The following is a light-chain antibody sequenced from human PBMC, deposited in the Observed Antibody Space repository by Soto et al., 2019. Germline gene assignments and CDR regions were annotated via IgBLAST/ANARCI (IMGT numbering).Light chain of an antibody. Sequence: QSALTQPASVSGSPGQSITISCTGTSSDVGSFVYVSWSQQHPGKAPKLILYEVSNRPSGVSNRFSGSKSGNTASLTISGLQAEDEADYFCSSFTTSGTLLFGGGTKVTVL. CDR3: SSFTTSGTLL. V-gene: IGLV2-14*01. CDR1: SSDVGSFVY. J-gene: IGLJ2*01. CDR2: EVS.